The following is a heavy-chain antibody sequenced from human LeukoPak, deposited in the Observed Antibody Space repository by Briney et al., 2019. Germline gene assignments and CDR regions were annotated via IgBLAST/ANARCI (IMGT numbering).Heavy chain of an antibody. J-gene: IGHJ4*02. CDR2: IYISGST. D-gene: IGHD2-15*01. Sequence: SETLSLTCTVSGDSISTYYWSWIRQPAGKGLEWIGRIYISGSTNYNPSLKSRVTMSVDTSKNQFSLKLSSVTAADTAVYYCARASCSGDNCYYFDYRGQGTLVTVSS. V-gene: IGHV4-4*07. CDR1: GDSISTYY. CDR3: ARASCSGDNCYYFDY.